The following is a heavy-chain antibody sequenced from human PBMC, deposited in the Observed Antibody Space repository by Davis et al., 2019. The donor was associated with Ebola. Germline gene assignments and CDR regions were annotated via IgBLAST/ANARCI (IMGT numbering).Heavy chain of an antibody. CDR3: ARVFCDCCGVRPLDY. J-gene: IGHJ4*02. V-gene: IGHV3-48*03. Sequence: GESLKISCAASGFTFSNYELTWVRQAPGKGLEWVSSISSSGSTVYHADSVKGRFTISRDNAKNSLYLQMNSLRAEDTAVYYCARVFCDCCGVRPLDYWGQGTLVTVSS. D-gene: IGHD2-15*01. CDR2: ISSSGSTV. CDR1: GFTFSNYE.